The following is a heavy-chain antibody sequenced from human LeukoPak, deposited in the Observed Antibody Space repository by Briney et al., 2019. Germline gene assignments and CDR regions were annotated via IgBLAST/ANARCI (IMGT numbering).Heavy chain of an antibody. CDR3: AKDPRYYGSGSPWFDP. CDR1: GFTFSSYW. Sequence: GGSLRLSCAASGFTFSSYWMSWVRQAPGKGLEWVAFIRYDGSNKYYADSVKGRFTISRDNSKNTLYLQMNSLRAEDTAVYYCAKDPRYYGSGSPWFDPWGQGTLVTVSS. CDR2: IRYDGSNK. J-gene: IGHJ5*02. D-gene: IGHD3-10*01. V-gene: IGHV3-30*02.